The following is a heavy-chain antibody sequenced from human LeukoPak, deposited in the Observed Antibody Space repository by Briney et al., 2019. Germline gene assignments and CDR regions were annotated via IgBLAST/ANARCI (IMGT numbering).Heavy chain of an antibody. V-gene: IGHV3-23*01. CDR3: AKSRLSGINDAFDI. CDR2: ISNTGGST. D-gene: IGHD3-3*01. J-gene: IGHJ3*02. Sequence: GGSLRLSCAASGFTFSRYGMSWVRQPPGKGLEWVSAISNTGGSTHYADSVKGRFTISRDNSKNTLYLQMNSLRAEDTAVYYCAKSRLSGINDAFDIWGQGTMVTVSS. CDR1: GFTFSRYG.